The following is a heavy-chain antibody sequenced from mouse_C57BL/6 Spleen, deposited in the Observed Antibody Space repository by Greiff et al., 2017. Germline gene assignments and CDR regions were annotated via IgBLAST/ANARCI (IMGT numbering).Heavy chain of an antibody. D-gene: IGHD2-2*01. CDR1: GYTFTSYW. V-gene: IGHV1-7*01. Sequence: QVQLKQSGAELAKPGASVKLSCKASGYTFTSYWMHWVKQRPGQGLEWIGYINPSSGYTKYNQKFKDKATLTADKSSSTAYMQLSSLTYEDSAVYYCAPATMVTEMDYWGQGTSVTVSS. CDR2: INPSSGYT. J-gene: IGHJ4*01. CDR3: APATMVTEMDY.